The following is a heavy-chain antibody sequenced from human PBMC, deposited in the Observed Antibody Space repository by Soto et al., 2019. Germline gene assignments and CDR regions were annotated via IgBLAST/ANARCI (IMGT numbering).Heavy chain of an antibody. D-gene: IGHD3-10*01. V-gene: IGHV6-1*01. J-gene: IGHJ6*02. CDR3: TGITLFRDMDV. Sequence: SQTLSLTCVIPGDSVSSNSAGWNWIRQSPSRGLEWLGRTYYKSKWNNDYALSVDSRITINPDTFKYQFSLHLYSVTPEDTAVYYCTGITLFRDMDVCGRGPRGTFSS. CDR2: TYYKSKWNN. CDR1: GDSVSSNSAG.